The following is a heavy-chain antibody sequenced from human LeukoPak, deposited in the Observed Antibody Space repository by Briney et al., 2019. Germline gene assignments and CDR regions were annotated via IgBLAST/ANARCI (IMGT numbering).Heavy chain of an antibody. J-gene: IGHJ5*02. CDR1: GFTFSSNG. D-gene: IGHD2-2*01. CDR2: IWFDGSNQ. Sequence: PGGSLRLSCAASGFTFSSNGMHWVRQAPGKGLEWVAVIWFDGSNQYYADSVRGRSTISRDNYKKTLYLQMNRLRDEDTAVYYCAKGGYCSSTSCYVGWFDPWGQGTLVTVSS. V-gene: IGHV3-33*06. CDR3: AKGGYCSSTSCYVGWFDP.